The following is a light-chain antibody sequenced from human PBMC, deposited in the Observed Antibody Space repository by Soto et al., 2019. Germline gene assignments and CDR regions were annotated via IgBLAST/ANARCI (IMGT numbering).Light chain of an antibody. Sequence: QSVLTQPASVSGSPGQSITISCTGTSSDVGGYNYVSWYQQYPGKAPKLVISEVTNRPSGISHRFSGSRSGNTASLTISGLQADDEADYYCSSYTSSTTPVFGGGTKLTVL. CDR1: SSDVGGYNY. V-gene: IGLV2-14*01. CDR2: EVT. J-gene: IGLJ2*01. CDR3: SSYTSSTTPV.